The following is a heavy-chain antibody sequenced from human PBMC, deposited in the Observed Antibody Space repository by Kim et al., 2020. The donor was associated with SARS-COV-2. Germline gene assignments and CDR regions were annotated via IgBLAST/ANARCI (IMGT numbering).Heavy chain of an antibody. CDR3: VKAREARQTSLPTFDS. J-gene: IGHJ4*01. Sequence: GGSLRLSCAASEFTFSNYAMHWVRQAPGKGLEWVAVISYDGDDIYYAEPVIGRFTISRDNSRNTLYLEMISLRVDDTAVYYCVKAREARQTSLPTFDSWG. V-gene: IGHV3-30*04. CDR2: ISYDGDDI. CDR1: EFTFSNYA.